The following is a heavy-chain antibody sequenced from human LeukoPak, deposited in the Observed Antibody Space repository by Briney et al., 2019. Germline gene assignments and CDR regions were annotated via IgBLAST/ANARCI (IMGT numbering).Heavy chain of an antibody. CDR1: GGSFSGYY. CDR3: ARGVYSSGWYNTYYAMDV. V-gene: IGHV4-34*01. D-gene: IGHD6-19*01. Sequence: SETLSLTCAVYGGSFSGYYWSWIRQPPGKGLEWIGEINHSGSTNYNPSLKSRVTISVDTSKNQFSLKLSSVTAADTAVYYCARGVYSSGWYNTYYAMDVWGQGTTVTVSS. CDR2: INHSGST. J-gene: IGHJ6*02.